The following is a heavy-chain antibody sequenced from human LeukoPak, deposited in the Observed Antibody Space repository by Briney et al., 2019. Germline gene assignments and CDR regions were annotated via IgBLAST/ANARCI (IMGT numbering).Heavy chain of an antibody. CDR3: ARDRAWNYFDY. J-gene: IGHJ4*02. D-gene: IGHD3-3*01. CDR1: GFTFNNYV. Sequence: GGSLRLSCAASGFTFNNYVMSWVRQTPGKGLEWVAIISNDGSRKYYAHSVEGRFTISRDNSKNTLYLQMDSLRAEDTAVYYCARDRAWNYFDYWGQGTLVTVSS. V-gene: IGHV3-30*03. CDR2: ISNDGSRK.